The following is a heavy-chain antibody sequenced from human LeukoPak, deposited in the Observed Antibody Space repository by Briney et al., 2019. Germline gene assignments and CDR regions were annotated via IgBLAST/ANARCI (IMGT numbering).Heavy chain of an antibody. CDR1: GYTFTSYG. Sequence: ASVKVSCKASGYTFTSYGISWVRQAPGQGLEWMGWMNPNSGNTGYAQKFQGRVTITRNTSISTAYMELSSLRSEDTAVYYCAREVGYSSSWYKFHFDYWGQGTLVTVSS. D-gene: IGHD6-13*01. V-gene: IGHV1-8*03. CDR3: AREVGYSSSWYKFHFDY. J-gene: IGHJ4*02. CDR2: MNPNSGNT.